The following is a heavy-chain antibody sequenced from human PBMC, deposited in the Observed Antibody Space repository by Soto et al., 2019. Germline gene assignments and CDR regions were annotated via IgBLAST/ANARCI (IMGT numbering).Heavy chain of an antibody. CDR2: IYYSGST. V-gene: IGHV4-30-4*01. Sequence: ASETLSLTCTVSGGSISSGDYYWSWIRQPPGKGLEWIGYIYYSGSTYYNPSLKSRVTISVDTSKNQFSLKLSSVTAADTAVYYSARVDYDFWSGYYNFDYWGQGTLVTVSS. J-gene: IGHJ4*02. CDR3: ARVDYDFWSGYYNFDY. D-gene: IGHD3-3*01. CDR1: GGSISSGDYY.